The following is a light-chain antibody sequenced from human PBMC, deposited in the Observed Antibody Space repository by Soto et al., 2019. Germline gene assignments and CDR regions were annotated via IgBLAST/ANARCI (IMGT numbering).Light chain of an antibody. CDR1: QGISRS. CDR2: AAS. CDR3: QQADTFPIT. J-gene: IGKJ5*01. V-gene: IGKV1D-12*01. Sequence: IQMTQSPVSVSACVGVRVTITCQASQGISRSLAWYQQKPGKAPKLLIYAASSLQSGVPSRFSGSGFGTDFPLTISSLQPEDSAIYYYQQADTFPITFGQGTRLEIK.